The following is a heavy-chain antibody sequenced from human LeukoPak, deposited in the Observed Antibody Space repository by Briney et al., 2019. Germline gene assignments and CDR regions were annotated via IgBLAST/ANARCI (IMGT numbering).Heavy chain of an antibody. J-gene: IGHJ4*02. CDR3: AKAANYYGSGSYYKHYFDY. CDR1: GFTFSSCA. CDR2: ISGSGGST. Sequence: GGSLRLSCAASGFTFSSCAMSWVRQAPGKGLEWVSAISGSGGSTYYADSVKGRFTISRDNSKNTLYLQMNSLRAEDTAVYYCAKAANYYGSGSYYKHYFDYWGQGTLVTVSS. D-gene: IGHD3-10*01. V-gene: IGHV3-23*01.